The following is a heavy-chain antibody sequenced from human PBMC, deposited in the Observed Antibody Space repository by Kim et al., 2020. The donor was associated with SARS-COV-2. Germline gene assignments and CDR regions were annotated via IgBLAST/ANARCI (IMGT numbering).Heavy chain of an antibody. V-gene: IGHV5-51*01. CDR2: DT. Sequence: DTRYTPSFPGQVTISANKALSTAYLQWSSLKASDTAMYYCARLSGSYVDYWGQGTLVTVSS. J-gene: IGHJ4*02. D-gene: IGHD1-26*01. CDR3: ARLSGSYVDY.